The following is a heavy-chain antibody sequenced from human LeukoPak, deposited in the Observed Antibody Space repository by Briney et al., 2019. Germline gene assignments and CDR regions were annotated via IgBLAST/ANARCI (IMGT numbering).Heavy chain of an antibody. D-gene: IGHD5-24*01. V-gene: IGHV3-7*01. CDR3: ARDKGYNSAY. Sequence: GGSMRLSCAASGFTFSSYWMTWVRQTPGKGLEWVANIRMDGGEQYYMDSVEGRFTISRDNAKNSLYLQMYSLRPEDTAVYYCARDKGYNSAYWGRGTLVTVSS. CDR1: GFTFSSYW. CDR2: IRMDGGEQ. J-gene: IGHJ4*02.